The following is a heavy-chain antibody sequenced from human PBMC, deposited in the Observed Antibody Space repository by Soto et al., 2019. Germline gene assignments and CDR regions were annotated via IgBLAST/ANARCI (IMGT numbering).Heavy chain of an antibody. CDR1: GFTFSDHY. CDR2: TRNKANSYTT. CDR3: AREGPYGDFHFDY. V-gene: IGHV3-72*01. D-gene: IGHD4-17*01. J-gene: IGHJ4*02. Sequence: GGSLRLSCAASGFTFSDHYMDWVRQAPGKGLEWVGRTRNKANSYTTEYAASVKGRFTISRDDSKNSLYLQMNSLKTEDTAVYYCAREGPYGDFHFDYWGQGTLVTVSS.